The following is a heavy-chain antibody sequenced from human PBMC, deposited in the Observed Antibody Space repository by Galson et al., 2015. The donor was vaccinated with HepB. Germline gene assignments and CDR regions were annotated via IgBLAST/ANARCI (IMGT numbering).Heavy chain of an antibody. CDR1: GYTLTELS. Sequence: SVKVSCKVSGYTLTELSMHWVRQAPGKGLEWMGGFDPEDGETIYAQKFQGRVTMTEDTSTDTAYMELSSLRSEDTAVYYCARAVPAAITPTRHYYYYYYMDVWGKGTTVTVSS. J-gene: IGHJ6*03. D-gene: IGHD2-2*01. CDR2: FDPEDGET. CDR3: ARAVPAAITPTRHYYYYYYMDV. V-gene: IGHV1-24*01.